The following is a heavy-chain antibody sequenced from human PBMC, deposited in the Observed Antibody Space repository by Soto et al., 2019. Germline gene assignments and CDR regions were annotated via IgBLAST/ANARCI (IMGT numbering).Heavy chain of an antibody. CDR2: IYYSGNT. CDR1: GGSISSYY. J-gene: IGHJ4*02. CDR3: ARARAYSSSWYVTDY. Sequence: QVQLQESGPGLVKPSETLSLTCTVSGGSISSYYWSWIRQPPGKGLEWIGYIYYSGNTNYNPSLKSRVTISVDTSKNQFSLKLSSVTAADTAVYYCARARAYSSSWYVTDYWGQGTLVTVSS. D-gene: IGHD6-13*01. V-gene: IGHV4-59*01.